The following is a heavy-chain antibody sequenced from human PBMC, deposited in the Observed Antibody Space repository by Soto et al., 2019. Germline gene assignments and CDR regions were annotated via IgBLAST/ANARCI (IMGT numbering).Heavy chain of an antibody. Sequence: QVPLQESRPGLVKPSETLSLTCTVSGDSMSPFYWNWIRQSPGKGLEWIGYIYYSGNTNYNPSLKGRVAISVDTSKNQFYLKLSSVTAADTAVYYCGRGVYDYWSGYYAGSGLDVWGQGTTVTVSS. V-gene: IGHV4-59*13. CDR3: GRGVYDYWSGYYAGSGLDV. CDR2: IYYSGNT. J-gene: IGHJ6*02. CDR1: GDSMSPFY. D-gene: IGHD3-3*01.